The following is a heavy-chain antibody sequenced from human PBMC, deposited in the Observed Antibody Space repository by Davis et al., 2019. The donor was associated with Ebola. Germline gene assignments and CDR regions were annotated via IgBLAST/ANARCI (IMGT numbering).Heavy chain of an antibody. V-gene: IGHV3-23*01. J-gene: IGHJ5*02. D-gene: IGHD5-18*01. CDR2: ISGSGGST. CDR1: GFTFSSYA. CDR3: AKARGYSYGPDYNWFDP. Sequence: GESLKISCAASGFTFSSYAMSWVCQAPGKGLEWVSAISGSGGSTYYADSVKGRFTISRDNAKNSLYLQMNSLRAEDTALYYCAKARGYSYGPDYNWFDPWGQGTLVTVSS.